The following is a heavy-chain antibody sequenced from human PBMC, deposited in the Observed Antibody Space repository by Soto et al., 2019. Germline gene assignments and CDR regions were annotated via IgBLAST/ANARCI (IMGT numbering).Heavy chain of an antibody. CDR3: ARGGGFGDLNWYYDL. CDR1: GGTFSSYA. V-gene: IGHV1-69*01. Sequence: QVQLVQSGAEVKKPGSSVKVSCKASGGTFSSYAISWVRQAPGQGLEWMLGIIPIFGTSNYAQKFQGRVTFTADESTSTAYMELSSLRSEDTAVYYWARGGGFGDLNWYYDLWGRGTLVTVSS. CDR2: IIPIFGTS. J-gene: IGHJ2*01. D-gene: IGHD3-10*01.